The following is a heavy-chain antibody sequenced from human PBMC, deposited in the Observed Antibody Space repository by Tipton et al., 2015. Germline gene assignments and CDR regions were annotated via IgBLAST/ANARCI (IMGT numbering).Heavy chain of an antibody. CDR2: IIPIFGTA. CDR3: SKSYFDSRGYFWKWVFDV. J-gene: IGHJ3*01. CDR1: GGTFSSYA. Sequence: QSGPEVKKPGSSVKVSCKASGGTFSSYAISWVRQAPGQGLEWMGGIIPIFGTAKYAQKFQGRVTITADKSTSTAYMELSSLKSDDTAVYYCSKSYFDSRGYFWKWVFDVWGQGTMVTVSS. D-gene: IGHD3-22*01. V-gene: IGHV1-69*06.